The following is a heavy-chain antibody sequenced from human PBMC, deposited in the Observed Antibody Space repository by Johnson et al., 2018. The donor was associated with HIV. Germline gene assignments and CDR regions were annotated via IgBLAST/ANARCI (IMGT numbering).Heavy chain of an antibody. Sequence: QVQLVESGGGVVQPGRSLRLSCAASGFTFSSYAMHWVRQAPGKGLEWVAVISYDGSNKYYADSVKGRFTISRDNSKNTLYLQMNSLRAEDTAVSYCARDGSQLADAFDIWGQGTMVTVSS. V-gene: IGHV3-30*04. CDR3: ARDGSQLADAFDI. J-gene: IGHJ3*02. D-gene: IGHD6-6*01. CDR2: ISYDGSNK. CDR1: GFTFSSYA.